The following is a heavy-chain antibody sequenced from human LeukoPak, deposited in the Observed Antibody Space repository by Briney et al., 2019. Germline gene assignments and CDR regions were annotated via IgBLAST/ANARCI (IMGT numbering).Heavy chain of an antibody. J-gene: IGHJ4*02. D-gene: IGHD1-26*01. CDR3: ARDRGSYFD. CDR2: ISSSSSYI. Sequence: GGSLRLSCAASGFTFSSYSMNWVRQAPGKGLEWVLSISSSSSYIYDADSVKGRFTISRDNAKNSLYLQMNSLRAEDTAVYYCARDRGSYFDWGQGTLVTVSS. V-gene: IGHV3-21*01. CDR1: GFTFSSYS.